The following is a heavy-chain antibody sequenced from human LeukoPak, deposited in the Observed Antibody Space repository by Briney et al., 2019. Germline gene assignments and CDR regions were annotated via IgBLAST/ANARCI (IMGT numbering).Heavy chain of an antibody. CDR2: ISYDGSNK. CDR3: AKDGVAGLYYFDY. CDR1: GFTFSSYG. J-gene: IGHJ4*02. Sequence: GRSLRLSCAASGFTFSSYGMHWVRQAPGKGLEGVAVISYDGSNKYYADSVKGRFTISRDNSKNTLYLQMNSLRAEDTAVYYCAKDGVAGLYYFDYWGQGTLVTVSS. D-gene: IGHD6-19*01. V-gene: IGHV3-30*18.